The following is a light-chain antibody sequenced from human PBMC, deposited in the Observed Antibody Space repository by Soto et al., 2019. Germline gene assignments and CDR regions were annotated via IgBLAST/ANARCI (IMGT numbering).Light chain of an antibody. CDR3: AAWDDSLSGVV. V-gene: IGLV1-47*01. CDR2: RNN. CDR1: SSNIGINY. Sequence: QSVLTQPPSASGTPGQRVTISCSGSSSNIGINYVFWYQQLTGTAPKLLIYRNNQRPSGVPDRFSGSKSGTSASLAISGLRSEDEADYYCAAWDDSLSGVVFGGGTKLTVL. J-gene: IGLJ2*01.